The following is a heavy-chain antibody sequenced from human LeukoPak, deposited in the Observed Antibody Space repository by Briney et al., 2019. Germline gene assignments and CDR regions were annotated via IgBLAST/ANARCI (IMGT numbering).Heavy chain of an antibody. CDR3: ARLGAPSYYDFWSGYYTDYYYYMDV. D-gene: IGHD3-3*01. CDR1: GYSFTSYW. CDR2: IYPGDSDT. Sequence: GESLKISCKGSGYSFTSYWIGWVRQMPGKGLEWMGIIYPGDSDTRYSPSFQGQVTISADKSISTAYLQWSSLKASDTAMYYCARLGAPSYYDFWSGYYTDYYYYMDVWGKGTTVTVSS. V-gene: IGHV5-51*01. J-gene: IGHJ6*03.